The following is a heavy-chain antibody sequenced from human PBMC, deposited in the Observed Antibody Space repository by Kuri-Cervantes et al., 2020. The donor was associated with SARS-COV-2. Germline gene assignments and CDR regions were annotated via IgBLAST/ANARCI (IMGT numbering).Heavy chain of an antibody. CDR1: GFTFNTHV. J-gene: IGHJ2*01. CDR2: VWHDASQK. V-gene: IGHV3-33*01. Sequence: LSLTCAASGFTFNTHVMHWIRLAPGKGLEWVALVWHDASQKYYADSVKGRFTISRDNSKNTLYLQMNSLKTEDTAVYYCTTSVYYYDSGGNPSYNYFDLWGRGTLVTVSS. CDR3: TTSVYYYDSGGNPSYNYFDL. D-gene: IGHD3-22*01.